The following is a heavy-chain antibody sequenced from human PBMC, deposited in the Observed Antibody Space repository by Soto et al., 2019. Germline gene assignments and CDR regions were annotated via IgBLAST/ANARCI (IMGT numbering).Heavy chain of an antibody. CDR3: ASTRYGSGSYYNY. V-gene: IGHV4-34*01. D-gene: IGHD3-10*01. J-gene: IGHJ4*02. CDR1: GGSISSYY. Sequence: SETLSLTCTVSGGSISSYYWSWIRQPPGKGLEWIGEINHSGSTNYNPSLKSRVTISVDTSKNQFPLKLSSVTAADTAVYYCASTRYGSGSYYNYWGQGTLVTVSS. CDR2: INHSGST.